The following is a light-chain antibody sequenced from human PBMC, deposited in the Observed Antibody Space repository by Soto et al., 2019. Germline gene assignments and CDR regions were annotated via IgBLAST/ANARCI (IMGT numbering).Light chain of an antibody. CDR3: CSYAGTYTHVV. CDR2: DVI. V-gene: IGLV2-11*01. Sequence: QSVLTQPASVSGSPGQSITISCTGTNSDIGSYSHVAWYQQYPGKTPKLIIYDVIKRPSGVPDRFSGSTSGNTASLTITGLQAEDEADYYCCSYAGTYTHVVFGGGTKLTVL. CDR1: NSDIGSYSH. J-gene: IGLJ2*01.